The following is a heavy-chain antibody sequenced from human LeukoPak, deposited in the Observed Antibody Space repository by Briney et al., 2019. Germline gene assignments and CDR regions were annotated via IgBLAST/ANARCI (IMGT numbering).Heavy chain of an antibody. CDR3: PKMYYYDSSGYPNY. V-gene: IGHV3-23*01. Sequence: PGGSLRLSCAASGFTFSSYAMSWLRQAPGKGLEWVSAISGSGGSTYYADSVKGRFTISRDNSKNTLYLQMNGLRAEDTAVYYCPKMYYYDSSGYPNYWGQGTLVTVSS. D-gene: IGHD3-22*01. CDR1: GFTFSSYA. J-gene: IGHJ4*02. CDR2: ISGSGGST.